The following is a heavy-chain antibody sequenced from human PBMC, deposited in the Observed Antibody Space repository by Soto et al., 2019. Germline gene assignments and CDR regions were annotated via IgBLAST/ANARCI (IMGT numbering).Heavy chain of an antibody. CDR1: GGSFSGYY. Sequence: NPSETLSLTCAVYGGSFSGYYWSWIRQPPGKGLEWIGEINHSGSTNYNPSLKSRVTISVDTSKNQFSLKLSSVTAADTAVYYCARASQGEDLKENWFDPWGQGTLVTVSS. CDR2: INHSGST. J-gene: IGHJ5*02. CDR3: ARASQGEDLKENWFDP. D-gene: IGHD3-16*01. V-gene: IGHV4-34*01.